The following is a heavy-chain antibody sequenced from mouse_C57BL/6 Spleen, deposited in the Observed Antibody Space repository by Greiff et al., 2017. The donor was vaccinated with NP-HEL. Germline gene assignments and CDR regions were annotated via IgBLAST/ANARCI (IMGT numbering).Heavy chain of an antibody. CDR3: ARKVITTVVAFDY. CDR1: GYTFTDYN. J-gene: IGHJ2*01. Sequence: VQLKESGPELVKPGASVKIPCKASGYTFTDYNMDWVKQSHGKSLEWIGDINPNNGGTIYHQKFKGKATLTVEKSSSTAYMELRSLTSEDTAVYYCARKVITTVVAFDYWGQGTTLTVSS. V-gene: IGHV1-18*01. D-gene: IGHD1-1*01. CDR2: INPNNGGT.